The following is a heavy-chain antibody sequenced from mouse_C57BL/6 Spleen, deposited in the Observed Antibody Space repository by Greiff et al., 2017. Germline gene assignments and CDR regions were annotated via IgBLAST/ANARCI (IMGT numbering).Heavy chain of an antibody. CDR2: INPSTGGT. J-gene: IGHJ1*03. CDR1: GYSFTGYY. V-gene: IGHV1-42*01. D-gene: IGHD2-12*01. Sequence: VQLKESGPELVKPGASVKISCKASGYSFTGYYMNWVKQSPEKSLEWIGEINPSTGGTTYNQKFKAKATLTVDKSSSTAYMQLKSLTSEDSAVYYCLRGYFDVWGTGTTVTVSS. CDR3: LRGYFDV.